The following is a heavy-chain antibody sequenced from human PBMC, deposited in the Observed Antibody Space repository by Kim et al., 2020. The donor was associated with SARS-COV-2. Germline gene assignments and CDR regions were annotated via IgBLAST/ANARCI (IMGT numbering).Heavy chain of an antibody. Sequence: SVKVSCKASGGTFSSYAISWVRQAPGQGLEWMGRIIPILGIANYAQKFQGRVTITADKSTSTAYMELSSLRSEDTAVYYCARGLVGGYYGSGSGTYGMDVWGQGTTVTVSS. CDR2: IIPILGIA. J-gene: IGHJ6*02. CDR1: GGTFSSYA. CDR3: ARGLVGGYYGSGSGTYGMDV. D-gene: IGHD3-10*01. V-gene: IGHV1-69*04.